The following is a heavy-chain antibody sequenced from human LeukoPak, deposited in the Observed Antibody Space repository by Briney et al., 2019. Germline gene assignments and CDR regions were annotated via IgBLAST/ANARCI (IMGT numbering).Heavy chain of an antibody. CDR3: ARAPYLVATINPVDY. CDR2: ISAYNGNT. D-gene: IGHD5-12*01. CDR1: GYTFTSYG. V-gene: IGHV1-18*01. Sequence: ASVKVSCRASGYTFTSYGISWVRQAPGQGLEWMGWISAYNGNTNYAQKLQGRVTMTTDTSTSTAYMELRSLRSDDTAVYYCARAPYLVATINPVDYWGQGTLVTVSS. J-gene: IGHJ4*02.